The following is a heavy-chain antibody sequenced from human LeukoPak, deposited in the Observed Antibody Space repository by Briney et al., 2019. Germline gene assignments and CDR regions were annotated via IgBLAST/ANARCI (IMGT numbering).Heavy chain of an antibody. CDR1: GGTFSSYA. CDR3: ARVSYYYGSGSYLVDY. D-gene: IGHD3-10*01. CDR2: IIPIFGTA. Sequence: SVKVSCKASGGTFSSYAISWVRQAPGQGLEWMGRIIPIFGTANYAQKFQGRVTITTDESTSTAYMELSSLRSEDTAVYYCARVSYYYGSGSYLVDYWGQGTLVTVSS. J-gene: IGHJ4*02. V-gene: IGHV1-69*05.